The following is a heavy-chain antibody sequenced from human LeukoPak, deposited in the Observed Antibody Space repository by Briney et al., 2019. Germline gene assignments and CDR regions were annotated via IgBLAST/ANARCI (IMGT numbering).Heavy chain of an antibody. CDR3: ARLYYDSSGYYRAFEI. CDR2: IYYSGST. V-gene: IGHV4-59*12. CDR1: GGSISSYY. J-gene: IGHJ3*02. D-gene: IGHD3-22*01. Sequence: SETLSLTCTVSGGSISSYYWSWIRQPPGKGLEWIGYIYYSGSTNYNPSLKSRVTMSVDTSKNQFSLKLSSVTAADTAVYYCARLYYDSSGYYRAFEIWGQGTMVTVSS.